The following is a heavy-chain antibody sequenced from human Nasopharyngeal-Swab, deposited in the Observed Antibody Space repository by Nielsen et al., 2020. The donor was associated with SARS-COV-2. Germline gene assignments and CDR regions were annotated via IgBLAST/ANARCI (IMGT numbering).Heavy chain of an antibody. Sequence: GGSLRLSCAASGFTFSSYEMNWVRQAPGKGLEWVSYISSSGSTIYYADSVKGRFTISRDNAKNSLYLQMNSLRAEDTAVYYCARDLSSSWHDWGQGTLVTVSS. CDR3: ARDLSSSWHD. J-gene: IGHJ4*02. CDR2: ISSSGSTI. CDR1: GFTFSSYE. D-gene: IGHD6-13*01. V-gene: IGHV3-48*03.